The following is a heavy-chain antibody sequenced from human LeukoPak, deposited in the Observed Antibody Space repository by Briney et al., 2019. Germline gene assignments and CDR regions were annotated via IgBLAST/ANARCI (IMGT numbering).Heavy chain of an antibody. CDR2: IYHSGST. V-gene: IGHV4-38-2*02. CDR3: ARNKGSSTSCQFDY. CDR1: GYSISSGYY. D-gene: IGHD2-2*01. Sequence: SETLSLTCTVSGYSISSGYYWGWIRQPPGKGLEWIGSIYHSGSTYYNPSLKSRVTMSVDTSKNQFSLKLSSVTAADTAIYYCARNKGSSTSCQFDYWGQGTLVTVSS. J-gene: IGHJ4*02.